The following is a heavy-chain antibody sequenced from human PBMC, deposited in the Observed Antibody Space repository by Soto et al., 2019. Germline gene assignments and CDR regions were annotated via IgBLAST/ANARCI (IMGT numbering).Heavy chain of an antibody. CDR3: AKEGAGYYDSSPYDY. D-gene: IGHD3-22*01. CDR1: GFTFSSYA. J-gene: IGHJ4*02. CDR2: ISGSGDST. V-gene: IGHV3-23*01. Sequence: EVQLLESGGGLVQPGGSLRLSCAASGFTFSSYAMSWVRQAPGKGLEWVSAISGSGDSTHYADSVKGRSTISRDNSKNTLYLQMNSLRAEDTAVYYCAKEGAGYYDSSPYDYWGQGTLVTVSS.